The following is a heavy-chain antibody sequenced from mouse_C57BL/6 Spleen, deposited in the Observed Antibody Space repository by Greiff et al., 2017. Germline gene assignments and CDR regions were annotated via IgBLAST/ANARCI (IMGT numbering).Heavy chain of an antibody. D-gene: IGHD5-1*01. CDR3: ARYSTHFDY. V-gene: IGHV7-3*01. CDR1: GFTFTDYY. Sequence: EVKLVESGGGLVQPGGSLSLSCAASGFTFTDYYMSWVRQPPGKALEWLGFIRNKANGYTTEYSASVKGRFTISRDNSQSILYLQMNALRAEDSATYYCARYSTHFDYWGQGTTLTVSS. J-gene: IGHJ2*01. CDR2: IRNKANGYTT.